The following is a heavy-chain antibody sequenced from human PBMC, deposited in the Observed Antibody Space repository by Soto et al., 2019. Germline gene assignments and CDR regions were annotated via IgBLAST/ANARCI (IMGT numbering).Heavy chain of an antibody. J-gene: IGHJ6*02. D-gene: IGHD3-3*01. V-gene: IGHV3-9*01. CDR3: ARTDFWSGYSSAYGMDV. CDR2: ISWNSGSI. Sequence: GGSLRLSCAASGFTFDDYAMHWVRQAPGKGVEWVSGISWNSGSIGYADSVKGRFTISRDNAKNSLSRQMNSLRAEDTALYYCARTDFWSGYSSAYGMDVWGQGTTVTVSS. CDR1: GFTFDDYA.